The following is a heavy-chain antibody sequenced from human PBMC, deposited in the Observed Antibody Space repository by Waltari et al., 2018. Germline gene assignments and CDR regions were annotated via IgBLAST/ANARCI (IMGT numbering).Heavy chain of an antibody. D-gene: IGHD3-10*01. Sequence: QVQLQQWGAGLLKPSETLSLTCAVYGGSFSGYSWSWIRQPPGKGLEWIGEINHSGSTNYNPSLKSRVTISVDTSKNQFSLKLSSVTAADTAVYYCARGGGYYGSGSYYKSPRRQYYFDYWGQGTLVTVSS. CDR2: INHSGST. CDR1: GGSFSGYS. V-gene: IGHV4-34*01. J-gene: IGHJ4*02. CDR3: ARGGGYYGSGSYYKSPRRQYYFDY.